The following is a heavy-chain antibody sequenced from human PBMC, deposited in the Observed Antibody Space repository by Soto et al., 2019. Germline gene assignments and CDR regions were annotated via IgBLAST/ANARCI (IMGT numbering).Heavy chain of an antibody. CDR1: GGSISSGGYY. CDR2: IYYSGST. J-gene: IGHJ6*02. Sequence: SETLSLTCAVSGGSISSGGYYWSWIRPHPGKGLEWIGYIYYSGSTYYNPSLTRRVTISVDTSKNQFSLKLSSLTASDTAVYYCARDQELGSGSYFVLNGMDVWGQGTTVTVSS. CDR3: ARDQELGSGSYFVLNGMDV. V-gene: IGHV4-31*11. D-gene: IGHD3-10*01.